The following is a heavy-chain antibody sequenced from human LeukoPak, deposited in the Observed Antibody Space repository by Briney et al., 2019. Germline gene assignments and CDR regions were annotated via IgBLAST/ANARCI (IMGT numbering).Heavy chain of an antibody. J-gene: IGHJ4*02. Sequence: GGSLRLSCAASGFTLSRNAMSWVRQAPGKGLEWVSAIGGSDDRTDYADSVKGRFTISRDISKNTLYLQMNSLRAEDTAVYFCAKDLFLWAFDYWGQGTLVTVSS. CDR3: AKDLFLWAFDY. D-gene: IGHD2/OR15-2a*01. CDR1: GFTLSRNA. V-gene: IGHV3-23*01. CDR2: IGGSDDRT.